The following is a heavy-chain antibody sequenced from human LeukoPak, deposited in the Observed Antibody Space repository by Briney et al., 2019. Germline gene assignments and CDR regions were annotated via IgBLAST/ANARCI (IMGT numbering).Heavy chain of an antibody. D-gene: IGHD3-22*01. J-gene: IGHJ4*02. CDR1: GGSISISSYY. V-gene: IGHV4-39*01. CDR3: ARRALYYYDSSGYPKGVYYFDY. CDR2: IYYSGST. Sequence: SETLSLTCTVSGGSISISSYYWGWIRQPPGKGLEWIGSIYYSGSTYYNPSLKSRVTISVDTSKNQFSLKLSSVTAADTAVYYCARRALYYYDSSGYPKGVYYFDYWGQGTLVTVSS.